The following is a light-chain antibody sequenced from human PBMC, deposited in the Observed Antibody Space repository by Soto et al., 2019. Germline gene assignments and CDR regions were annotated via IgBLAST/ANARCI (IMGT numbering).Light chain of an antibody. J-gene: IGKJ1*01. CDR2: GAS. V-gene: IGKV3-20*01. CDR3: QQYGSSPWT. CDR1: ESVASNY. Sequence: EIVLTQSPGTLSLSPGETATLSCRASESVASNYLAWYQQKPGQAPRLLVYGASTRATGIPDRFSGSGSGPDSPLSITRLQLEDWAVYFCQQYGSSPWTSGQGTKVEIK.